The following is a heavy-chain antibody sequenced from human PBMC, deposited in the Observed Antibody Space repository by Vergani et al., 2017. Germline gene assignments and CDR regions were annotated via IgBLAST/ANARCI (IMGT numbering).Heavy chain of an antibody. Sequence: QVQLVQSGAEVQKPGASVKVSCKASGYTFTRYDINWVRQATGQGLEWMGWMNPNSGNTGYAQKFQGRVTITRNTSISTAYMELSSLRSEDTAVYYCAREDCSSTSCHYYFDYWGQGTLVTVSS. CDR2: MNPNSGNT. V-gene: IGHV1-8*03. J-gene: IGHJ4*02. CDR1: GYTFTRYD. D-gene: IGHD2-2*01. CDR3: AREDCSSTSCHYYFDY.